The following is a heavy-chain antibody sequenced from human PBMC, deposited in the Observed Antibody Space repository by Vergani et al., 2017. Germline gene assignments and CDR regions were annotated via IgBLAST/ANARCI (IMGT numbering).Heavy chain of an antibody. J-gene: IGHJ5*02. CDR2: ISYSGST. CDR1: GGSLSSGDSY. Sequence: QVQLQESGPGLVKPSQTLSLTCTVSGGSLSSGDSYWSWIRQPPGEGLEWIGYISYSGSTNYNPSLTSRVTISVDTSKNQFSLKLSSVTAADTAVYYCARAGSSYYDFWSGYFVDPWGQGTLVTVSS. V-gene: IGHV4-30-4*08. CDR3: ARAGSSYYDFWSGYFVDP. D-gene: IGHD3-3*01.